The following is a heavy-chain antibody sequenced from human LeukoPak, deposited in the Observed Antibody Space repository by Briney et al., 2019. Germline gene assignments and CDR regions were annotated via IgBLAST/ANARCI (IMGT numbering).Heavy chain of an antibody. CDR2: INHSGST. CDR3: ARVYYDILTGSNWFDP. V-gene: IGHV4-34*01. D-gene: IGHD3-9*01. CDR1: GGSFSGYY. Sequence: SETLSLTCAVYGGSFSGYYWSWLRQPPGKGLEWIGEINHSGSTNYNPSLKSRVTISVDTSKNQFSLKLSSVTAADTAVYYCARVYYDILTGSNWFDPWGQGTLVTVSS. J-gene: IGHJ5*02.